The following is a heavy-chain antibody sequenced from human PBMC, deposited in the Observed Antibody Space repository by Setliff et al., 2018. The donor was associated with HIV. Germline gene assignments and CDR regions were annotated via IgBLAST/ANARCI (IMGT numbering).Heavy chain of an antibody. CDR1: GGSISNYY. Sequence: PSETLSLTCTVSGGSISNYYWSWIRQPAEKGLEWIGRIYSSGRTNYNPSLKSRVTISVDTSKNQFSLKLASVTAADTAVYFCARRSDWFDPWGQGTLVTVSS. J-gene: IGHJ5*02. V-gene: IGHV4-4*07. CDR3: ARRSDWFDP. CDR2: IYSSGRT.